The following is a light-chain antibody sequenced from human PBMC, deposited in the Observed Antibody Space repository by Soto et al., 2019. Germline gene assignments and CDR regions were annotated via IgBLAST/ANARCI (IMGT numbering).Light chain of an antibody. J-gene: IGKJ2*01. CDR3: QQYNRWPGT. Sequence: EIVLTQSPATLSVSPGERATLSCRASQTISSDLAWYQQKPGQAPRLLVYGASTRATGIPGRFSGSGSGLEFTLTISSLQSEDSAFYFCQQYNRWPGTFGQGTKVDI. V-gene: IGKV3-15*01. CDR1: QTISSD. CDR2: GAS.